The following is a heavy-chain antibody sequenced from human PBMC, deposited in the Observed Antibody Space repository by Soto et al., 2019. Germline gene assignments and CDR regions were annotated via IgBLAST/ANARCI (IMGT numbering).Heavy chain of an antibody. CDR3: AKDSGSSGYPPTFDP. D-gene: IGHD3-22*01. V-gene: IGHV3-9*01. CDR1: GFTFDDYA. CDR2: ISWNSGSI. J-gene: IGHJ5*02. Sequence: EVQLVESGGGLVLPGRSLRLSCAASGFTFDDYAMHWVRQAPGKGLEWVSGISWNSGSIGYADSVKGRFTISRDNAKNSLYLQMNSLRAEDTALYYCAKDSGSSGYPPTFDPWGQGTLVTVSS.